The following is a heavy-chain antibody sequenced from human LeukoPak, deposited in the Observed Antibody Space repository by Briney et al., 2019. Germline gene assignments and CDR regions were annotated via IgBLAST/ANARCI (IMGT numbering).Heavy chain of an antibody. D-gene: IGHD6-6*01. V-gene: IGHV4-61*01. CDR2: IYYTGST. CDR3: ARYSSSSGWFDP. CDR1: GGSVSSGPYY. Sequence: PSETLSLTCTVSGGSVSSGPYYWSWIRQPPGKGLEYIGYIYYTGSTNYNSSLRSRVTISIDTSKNQFSLRLSSVTAADTAVYYCARYSSSSGWFDPWGQGTLVTVSS. J-gene: IGHJ5*02.